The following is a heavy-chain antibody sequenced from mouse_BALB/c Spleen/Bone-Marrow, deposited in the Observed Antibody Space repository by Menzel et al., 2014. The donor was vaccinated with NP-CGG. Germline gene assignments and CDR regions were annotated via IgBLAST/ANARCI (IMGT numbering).Heavy chain of an antibody. V-gene: IGHV1-69*02. CDR1: GYTFTNYW. CDR2: IYPSDSYT. CDR3: TRTYDGRTWFAY. Sequence: VQLQQSGADLVRPGASVKLSCKASGYTFTNYWINWVKQRPGQGLEWIGNIYPSDSYTNYNQKFKDKATLTVDKSSSTAYMQLSSPTSEDSAVYYCTRTYDGRTWFAYWGQGTLVTVSA. J-gene: IGHJ3*01. D-gene: IGHD2-3*01.